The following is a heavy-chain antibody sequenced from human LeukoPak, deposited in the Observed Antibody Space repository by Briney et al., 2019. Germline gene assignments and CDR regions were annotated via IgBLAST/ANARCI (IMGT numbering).Heavy chain of an antibody. CDR2: VYQSGTT. J-gene: IGHJ5*01. V-gene: IGHV4-59*11. CDR3: ARESSGWFDS. CDR1: GGSMTSHY. D-gene: IGHD3-10*01. Sequence: SETLSLTCTVSGGSMTSHYWSWIRQPTGKGLEWIGYVYQSGTTNYNPSLKSRVTISADTSRNQFSLKLNSVTAADTAVYYCARESSGWFDSWGQGTLVTVSS.